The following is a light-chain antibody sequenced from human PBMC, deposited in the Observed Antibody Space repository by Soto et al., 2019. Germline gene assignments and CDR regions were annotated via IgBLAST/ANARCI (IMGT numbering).Light chain of an antibody. CDR1: SSEVGGYNY. Sequence: QSALTQPASVSGSPGQSLTISCPGTSSEVGGYNYVSWYQQHPGKSPKLMIYDVSNRPSGVSNRFSGSKSGNTASLTISGLQAEDEADYYCSSYTSSSTPYVFGTGTKVTVL. V-gene: IGLV2-14*01. J-gene: IGLJ1*01. CDR3: SSYTSSSTPYV. CDR2: DVS.